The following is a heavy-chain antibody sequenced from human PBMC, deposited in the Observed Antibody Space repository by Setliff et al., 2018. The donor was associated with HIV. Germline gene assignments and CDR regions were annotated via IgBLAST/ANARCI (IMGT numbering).Heavy chain of an antibody. Sequence: PSETLSLTCGVSGDSVSGYYWIWIRQSPGKGLEWIGYMYSSGNSNYNPSLKSRVTMSVDTSNNQVSLYLSSVTAAGTAVYYCARAVGASYATPYLDYWGRGTLVTVSS. CDR2: MYSSGNS. CDR3: ARAVGASYATPYLDY. CDR1: GDSVSGYY. D-gene: IGHD1-26*01. J-gene: IGHJ4*02. V-gene: IGHV4-59*02.